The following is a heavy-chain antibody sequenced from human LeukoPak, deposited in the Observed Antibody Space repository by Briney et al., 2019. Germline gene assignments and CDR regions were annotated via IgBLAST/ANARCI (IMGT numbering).Heavy chain of an antibody. Sequence: GGSLRLSCAASGFIFSNHAMTWVRQAPGKGLEWVSSISDYGTSTYYADSVKGRFTLSRDNVNNMLYLHMNSLRAEDTAVYYCASFGISWRSSYWGQGTLVTVSS. D-gene: IGHD2-21*01. J-gene: IGHJ4*02. V-gene: IGHV3-23*01. CDR1: GFIFSNHA. CDR2: ISDYGTST. CDR3: ASFGISWRSSY.